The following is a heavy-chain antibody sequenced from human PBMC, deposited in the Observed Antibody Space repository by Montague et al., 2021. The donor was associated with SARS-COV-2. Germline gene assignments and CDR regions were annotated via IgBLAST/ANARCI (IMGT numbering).Heavy chain of an antibody. Sequence: SETLSLTCAVYGGSFSGYYWSWIRQPPGKGLEWIGEINHSGSTNYNPSLKSRVTISVDTSKNQFSLKLSCVTAADTAVYYCARGRGTALFRRVYFGMDVWGQGTTVTVSS. CDR2: INHSGST. CDR1: GGSFSGYY. J-gene: IGHJ6*02. V-gene: IGHV4-34*01. CDR3: ARGRGTALFRRVYFGMDV. D-gene: IGHD1-1*01.